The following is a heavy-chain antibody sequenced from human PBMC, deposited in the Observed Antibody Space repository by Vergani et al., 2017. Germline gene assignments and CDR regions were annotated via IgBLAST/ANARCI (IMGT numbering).Heavy chain of an antibody. CDR3: GRDRIITIFGVVIIPGDY. CDR1: GYTFTSYG. V-gene: IGHV1-18*01. Sequence: QVQLVQSGAEVKKPGASVKVSCKASGYTFTSYGISWVRQAPGQGLEWMGWISAYNGNTNYAQKLQGRVTMTTDTSTSTAYMELRSLRSDDTAVYYCGRDRIITIFGVVIIPGDYWGQGTLVTVSS. CDR2: ISAYNGNT. D-gene: IGHD3-3*01. J-gene: IGHJ4*02.